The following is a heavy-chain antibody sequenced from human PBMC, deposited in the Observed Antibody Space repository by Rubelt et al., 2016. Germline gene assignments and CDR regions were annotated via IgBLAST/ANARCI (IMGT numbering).Heavy chain of an antibody. D-gene: IGHD4-11*01. CDR1: GFTFSSYG. V-gene: IGHV3-33*01. CDR3: ARAGVTTADAFDI. J-gene: IGHJ3*02. Sequence: GGVVQPGRSLRLSCAASGFTFSSYGMHWVRQAPGKGLEWVAVIWYDGSNKYYADSVKGRFTTSRDNSKNTLYLQMNSLRAEDTAVYYCARAGVTTADAFDIWGQGTMVTVSS. CDR2: IWYDGSNK.